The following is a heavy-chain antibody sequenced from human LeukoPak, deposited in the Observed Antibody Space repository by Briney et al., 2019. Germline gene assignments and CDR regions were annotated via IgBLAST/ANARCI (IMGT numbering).Heavy chain of an antibody. V-gene: IGHV3-23*01. CDR3: AKEGTLSGSCDY. J-gene: IGHJ4*02. D-gene: IGHD1-26*01. CDR1: GFIFRDYV. Sequence: GGSLRLSCTASGFIFRDYVMSWVRQAPGKGLEWVSAISGSGGSTYYADSVKGRFTISRDNSKNTLYLQMNSLRAEDTAVYYCAKEGTLSGSCDYWGQGTLVTVSS. CDR2: ISGSGGST.